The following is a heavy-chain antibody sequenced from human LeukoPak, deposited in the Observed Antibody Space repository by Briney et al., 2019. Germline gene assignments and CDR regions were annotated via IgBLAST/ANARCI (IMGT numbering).Heavy chain of an antibody. Sequence: SETLSLTCAVSGASTSGSSGYYWGWVRQPPGEGLEWIPSIDYSGTTQYNPFVKSRVSIFIDTSKNQFSLNLNSVTAADTAVYYCARQSVGTASIYYFAYWGQGILVTVSS. V-gene: IGHV4-39*01. CDR2: IDYSGTT. J-gene: IGHJ4*02. D-gene: IGHD1-26*01. CDR3: ARQSVGTASIYYFAY. CDR1: GASTSGSSGYY.